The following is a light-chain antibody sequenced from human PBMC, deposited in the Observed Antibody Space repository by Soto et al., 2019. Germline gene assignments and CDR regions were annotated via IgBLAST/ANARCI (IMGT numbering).Light chain of an antibody. V-gene: IGLV3-21*04. Sequence: SYELTQPPSVSVAPGKTARITCGGNNIGSKSVHWYQQKPGQAPVLVIYYDSDRPSGLPERFSGSNSGNTATLTISRVEAGDEADYYCQVWDSSSDVVFGGGTKVTVL. CDR2: YDS. CDR3: QVWDSSSDVV. J-gene: IGLJ2*01. CDR1: NIGSKS.